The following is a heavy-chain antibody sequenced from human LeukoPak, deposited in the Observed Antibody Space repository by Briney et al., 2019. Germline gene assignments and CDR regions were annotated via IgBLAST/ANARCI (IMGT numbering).Heavy chain of an antibody. J-gene: IGHJ4*02. CDR1: GFSFISYG. V-gene: IGHV3-30*18. CDR3: AKRPSDYGDYVSYFDY. D-gene: IGHD4-17*01. Sequence: GGSLRLSCAASGFSFISYGMHWVRQAPGKGLEWVGVISDDGRRKDYADSVKGRFTISRDNSKDTLYLQTNSLRAEDTAVYYCAKRPSDYGDYVSYFDYWGQGTLVTVSS. CDR2: ISDDGRRK.